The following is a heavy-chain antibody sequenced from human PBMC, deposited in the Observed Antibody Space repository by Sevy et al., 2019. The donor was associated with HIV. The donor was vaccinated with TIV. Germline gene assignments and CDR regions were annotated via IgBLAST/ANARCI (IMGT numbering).Heavy chain of an antibody. CDR2: ISAYNGNT. Sequence: ASVKVSCKASGYTFISYGISWVRQAPGQGLEWMGWISAYNGNTNYAQKLQGRVTMTTDTSTSTAYMELRSLRSDDTAVYYCARDVWGSYRYTSDSFDYWGQGTLVTVSS. D-gene: IGHD3-16*02. CDR1: GYTFISYG. V-gene: IGHV1-18*01. CDR3: ARDVWGSYRYTSDSFDY. J-gene: IGHJ4*02.